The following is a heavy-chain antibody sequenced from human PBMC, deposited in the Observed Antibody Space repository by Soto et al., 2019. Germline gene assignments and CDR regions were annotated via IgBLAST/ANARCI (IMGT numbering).Heavy chain of an antibody. J-gene: IGHJ4*02. CDR2: ISGNGGDYT. CDR3: VPLCRYCSTTTPS. V-gene: IGHV3-23*01. Sequence: PGGSLRLSCAASGFTFSTYAMSWVRQAPRKGLEWVSAISGNGGDYTYYADSVKGRFTISRDNSKNTLYLQMNSLRAEDTAVYYCVPLCRYCSTTTPSWGQGTLVNVSS. CDR1: GFTFSTYA. D-gene: IGHD2-2*01.